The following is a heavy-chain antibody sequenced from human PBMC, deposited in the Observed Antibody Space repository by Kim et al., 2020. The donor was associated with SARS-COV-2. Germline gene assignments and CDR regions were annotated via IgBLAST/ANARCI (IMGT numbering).Heavy chain of an antibody. D-gene: IGHD5-12*01. CDR3: ARDHAEMATFDY. J-gene: IGHJ4*02. V-gene: IGHV1-69*13. CDR1: GGTFSSYA. CDR2: IIPIFGTA. Sequence: SVKVSCKASGGTFSSYAISWVRQAPGQGLEWMGGIIPIFGTANYAQKFQGRVTITADESTSTAYMELSSLRSEDTAVYYCARDHAEMATFDYWGQGTLVTVSS.